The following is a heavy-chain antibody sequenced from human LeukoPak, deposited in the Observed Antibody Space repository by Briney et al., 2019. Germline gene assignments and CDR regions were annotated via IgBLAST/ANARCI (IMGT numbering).Heavy chain of an antibody. CDR1: GGSVSSSGYY. Sequence: TPSETLSLTCTVSGGSVSSSGYYWGWIRQPPGKGLEWIGSIYYSGTTYYNPSLKSRVTISVDMSKNQFSLKLTSVTAADTAVYYCAKMGSANFDYWGQGTLVTVSS. V-gene: IGHV4-39*01. CDR2: IYYSGTT. D-gene: IGHD1-26*01. J-gene: IGHJ4*02. CDR3: AKMGSANFDY.